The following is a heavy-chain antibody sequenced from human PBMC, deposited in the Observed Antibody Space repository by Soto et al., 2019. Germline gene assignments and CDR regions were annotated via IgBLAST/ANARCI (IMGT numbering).Heavy chain of an antibody. CDR1: GFTFSSYA. V-gene: IGHV3-23*01. J-gene: IGHJ4*02. CDR3: AKDKAAAGTGGSAY. CDR2: ISGSGGST. D-gene: IGHD6-13*01. Sequence: HPGGSLRLSCAASGFTFSSYAMSWVRQAPGKGLEWVSAISGSGGSTYYADSVKGRFTISRDNPKNTLYLQMNSLRAEDTAVYYCAKDKAAAGTGGSAYWGQGTLVTVSS.